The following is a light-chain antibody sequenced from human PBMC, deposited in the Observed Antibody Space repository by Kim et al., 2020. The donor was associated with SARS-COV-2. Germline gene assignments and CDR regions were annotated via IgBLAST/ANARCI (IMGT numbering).Light chain of an antibody. V-gene: IGKV1-5*03. Sequence: DIQMTQSPSTLSASVGDRVTITCRASQSISSWLAWYQQKPGKAPKLLIYKASSLESGVPSRFSGSGSGTEFTLTISSLQPDDFATYYCQQYNSYPYMYTFGQGTKVDIK. CDR1: QSISSW. J-gene: IGKJ2*01. CDR2: KAS. CDR3: QQYNSYPYMYT.